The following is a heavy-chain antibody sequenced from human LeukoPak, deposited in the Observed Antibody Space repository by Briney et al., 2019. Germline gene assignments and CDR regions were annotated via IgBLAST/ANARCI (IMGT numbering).Heavy chain of an antibody. V-gene: IGHV7-4-1*02. J-gene: IGHJ4*02. CDR2: IHPSTGNP. CDR3: ARAFQSLGGLSLPDY. D-gene: IGHD3-16*02. Sequence: ASVKVSRKASGYTFTNYAMNWVRQAPGQGLEWMGWIHPSTGNPAYAQGFTGRFVFSLDTSVSTTYLQISSLKAEDTAVYFCARAFQSLGGLSLPDYWGQGTLVTVSS. CDR1: GYTFTNYA.